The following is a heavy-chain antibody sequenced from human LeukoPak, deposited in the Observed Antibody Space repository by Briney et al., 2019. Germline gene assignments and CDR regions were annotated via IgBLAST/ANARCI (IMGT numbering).Heavy chain of an antibody. CDR3: ARDQGSGWWAY. J-gene: IGHJ4*02. CDR1: GFTFSSYA. CDR2: ISGSGGST. V-gene: IGHV3-23*01. D-gene: IGHD6-19*01. Sequence: GGSLRLSCAASGFTFSSYAMSWVRQAPGKGLEWVSAISGSGGSTYYADSVKGRFTISRDNAKNSLYLQMNSLRAEDTAVYYCARDQGSGWWAYWGQGTLVTVSS.